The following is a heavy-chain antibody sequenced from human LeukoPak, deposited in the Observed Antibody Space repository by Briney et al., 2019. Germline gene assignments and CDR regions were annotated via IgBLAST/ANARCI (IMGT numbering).Heavy chain of an antibody. CDR1: GGSISSSSYY. Sequence: PSETLSLTCTVSGGSISSSSYYWGWIRQPPGKGLEWIGSIYYSGSTYYNPSLKSRVTISVDTSKNQFSLKLSSVTAADTAVYYCASPYSSSYYFDYWSQGTLVTVSS. V-gene: IGHV4-39*01. D-gene: IGHD6-6*01. J-gene: IGHJ4*02. CDR3: ASPYSSSYYFDY. CDR2: IYYSGST.